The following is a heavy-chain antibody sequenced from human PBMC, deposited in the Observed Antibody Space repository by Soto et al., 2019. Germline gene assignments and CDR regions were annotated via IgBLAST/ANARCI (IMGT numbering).Heavy chain of an antibody. CDR3: AKGPSSTESDYFYWYFDL. V-gene: IGHV3-30*18. J-gene: IGHJ2*01. CDR2: ISYDGRNK. Sequence: PGGSLRLSCAASGFTFSNYGIHWVRQAPGKRLEWVAVISYDGRNKFYADSVKGRFTISRDNSKNTLYLEMNSLRAEDTAVYYCAKGPSSTESDYFYWYFDLWGHGTLVTVSS. CDR1: GFTFSNYG. D-gene: IGHD3-9*01.